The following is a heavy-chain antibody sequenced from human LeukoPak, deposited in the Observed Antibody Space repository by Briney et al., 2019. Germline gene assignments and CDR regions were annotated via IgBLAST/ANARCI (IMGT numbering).Heavy chain of an antibody. J-gene: IGHJ4*02. D-gene: IGHD5-18*01. V-gene: IGHV4-31*11. CDR3: ARGELWLWPFDY. CDR1: GGSISSGGYS. CDR2: IYYSGST. Sequence: SETLSLTCAVSGGSISSGGYSWSWIRQPPGKGLEWIGYIYYSGSTYYNPSLTSRVTISVDTSKNQFSLKLSSVTAADTAVYYCARGELWLWPFDYWGQGTLVTVSS.